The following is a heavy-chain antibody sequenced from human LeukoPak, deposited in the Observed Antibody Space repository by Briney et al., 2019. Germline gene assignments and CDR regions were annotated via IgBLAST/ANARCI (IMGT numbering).Heavy chain of an antibody. D-gene: IGHD3-10*01. CDR1: GGSISSYY. J-gene: IGHJ4*02. CDR3: VRTEVYYYGSGSYYMDY. CDR2: IYYSGST. Sequence: SETLSLTCTVSGGSISSYYWSWIRQPPGKGLEWIGYIYYSGSTNYNPSLKSRVTISVDTSKNQFSLKLSSVTAADTAVYYCVRTEVYYYGSGSYYMDYWGQGTLVTVSS. V-gene: IGHV4-59*01.